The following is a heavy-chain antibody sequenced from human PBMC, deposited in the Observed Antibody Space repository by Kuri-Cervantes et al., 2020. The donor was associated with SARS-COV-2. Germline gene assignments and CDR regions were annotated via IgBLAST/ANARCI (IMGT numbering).Heavy chain of an antibody. CDR2: IIPILGTA. Sequence: SVKVSCKASGGTFSSYAISWARQAPGRGLEWMGRIIPILGTANYAQKSQGRVTITADKSTSTAYMELSSLRSEDTAVYYCARDLIAARPEVFDPWGQGTLVTVSS. D-gene: IGHD6-6*01. CDR3: ARDLIAARPEVFDP. J-gene: IGHJ5*02. V-gene: IGHV1-69*04. CDR1: GGTFSSYA.